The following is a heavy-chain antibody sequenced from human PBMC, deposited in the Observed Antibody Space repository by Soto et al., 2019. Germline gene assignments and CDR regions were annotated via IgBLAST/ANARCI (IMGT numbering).Heavy chain of an antibody. CDR1: GFTFSSYG. J-gene: IGHJ6*02. V-gene: IGHV3-33*01. CDR3: AREGNLVRGNGYGMDV. D-gene: IGHD3-10*01. CDR2: IWYDGSNK. Sequence: QVQLVESGGGVVQPGRSLRLSCAASGFTFSSYGMHWVRQAPGKGLEWVAVIWYDGSNKYYADSVKGRFTISRDNSKNTLYLQMNSLRAEDTAVYYCAREGNLVRGNGYGMDVWGQGTTVTVSS.